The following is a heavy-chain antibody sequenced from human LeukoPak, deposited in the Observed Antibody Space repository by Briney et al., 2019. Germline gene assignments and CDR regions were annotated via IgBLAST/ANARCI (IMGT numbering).Heavy chain of an antibody. J-gene: IGHJ1*01. Sequence: PGGSLRLSFAASGFTFNDYSMNWVRQAPGKGLEWVSSISRRSRHLYYAGSVKGRFTIFRDDAENSLYLQMNSLRAEDMAVYYCVRDLLGSGSTTAYLRHWGKGTLVTVSS. CDR2: ISRRSRHL. CDR3: VRDLLGSGSTTAYLRH. V-gene: IGHV3-21*01. CDR1: GFTFNDYS. D-gene: IGHD1-1*01.